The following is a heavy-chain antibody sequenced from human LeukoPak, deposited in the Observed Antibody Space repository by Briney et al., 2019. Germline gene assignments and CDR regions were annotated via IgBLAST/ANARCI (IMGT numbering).Heavy chain of an antibody. D-gene: IGHD2-15*01. CDR1: GYTFTHCY. V-gene: IGHV1-2*02. J-gene: IGHJ4*02. CDR3: ARGTETYGSGGSCLIHDY. Sequence: ASVKVSCKASGYTFTHCYMHWVRQAPGQGLEWMGWINPNSGGTNYAQRFQGRVTMTRDTSISTAYMELSRLTSDDTAMYYCARGTETYGSGGSCLIHDYWGQGTLVTVSS. CDR2: INPNSGGT.